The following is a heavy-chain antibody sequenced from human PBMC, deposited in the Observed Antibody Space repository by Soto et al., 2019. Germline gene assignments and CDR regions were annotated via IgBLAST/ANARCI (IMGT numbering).Heavy chain of an antibody. CDR1: GFTFSSYA. CDR3: ARVSIAAADNWFDP. CDR2: ISYDGSNK. V-gene: IGHV3-30-3*01. Sequence: GGSLRLSCAASGFTFSSYAMHWVRQAPGKGLEWVAVISYDGSNKYYADSVKGRFTISRDNSRNTLYLQMNSLRAEDTAVYYCARVSIAAADNWFDPWGQGTLVTVSS. D-gene: IGHD6-13*01. J-gene: IGHJ5*02.